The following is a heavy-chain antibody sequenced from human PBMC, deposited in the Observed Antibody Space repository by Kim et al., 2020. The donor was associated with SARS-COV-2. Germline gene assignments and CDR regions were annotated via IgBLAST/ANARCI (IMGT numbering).Heavy chain of an antibody. D-gene: IGHD6-13*01. Sequence: GGSLRLSCAASGFTFSSYAMSWVRQAPGKGLGWVSAISGSGGSTYYADSVKGRFTITRDNSKNTRYLQMNSLRAEDTAVYYCAKDPAAADPNWFDPWGQGTLVTVSS. CDR1: GFTFSSYA. V-gene: IGHV3-23*01. CDR3: AKDPAAADPNWFDP. J-gene: IGHJ5*02. CDR2: ISGSGGST.